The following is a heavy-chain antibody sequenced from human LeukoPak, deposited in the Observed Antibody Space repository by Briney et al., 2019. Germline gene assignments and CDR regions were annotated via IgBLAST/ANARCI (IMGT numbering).Heavy chain of an antibody. CDR1: GGSISSSSYY. CDR2: IYYSGST. J-gene: IGHJ4*02. Sequence: SETLSLTCTVSGGSISSSSYYWGWIRQPPGKGLEWIGSIYYSGSTYYNPSLKSRVTISVDTSKNQFSLKLSSVTAADTAVYYCARVFSSTVTTFFDYWGQGTLVTVSS. V-gene: IGHV4-39*07. D-gene: IGHD4-17*01. CDR3: ARVFSSTVTTFFDY.